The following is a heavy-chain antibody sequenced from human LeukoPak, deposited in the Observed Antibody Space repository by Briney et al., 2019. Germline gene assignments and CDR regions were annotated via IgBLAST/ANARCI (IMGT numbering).Heavy chain of an antibody. D-gene: IGHD1-26*01. J-gene: IGHJ5*02. CDR2: IIPIFGTA. V-gene: IGHV1-69*05. Sequence: VASVKVSCKASGGTFSSYAISWVRQAPGQGLEWMGGIIPIFGTANYAQKFQGRVTITTDESTSTAYMELSSLRSEDTAVYYCARGGAGASSPWFDPWGQGTLVTVSS. CDR3: ARGGAGASSPWFDP. CDR1: GGTFSSYA.